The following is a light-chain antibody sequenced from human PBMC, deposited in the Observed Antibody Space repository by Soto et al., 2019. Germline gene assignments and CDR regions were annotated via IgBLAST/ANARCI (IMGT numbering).Light chain of an antibody. V-gene: IGLV1-40*01. J-gene: IGLJ2*01. CDR1: SSNIGAGYL. CDR3: QSYDTSLSGSKV. Sequence: QSVLTQPPSVSGAPGQRVTISCSGSSSNIGAGYLVHWYQQVPGTAPKLLIYDNTNRPSGVPDRFSGSKSGTSASLAITGLRAEDEADYFCQSYDTSLSGSKVFGGGTKLTVL. CDR2: DNT.